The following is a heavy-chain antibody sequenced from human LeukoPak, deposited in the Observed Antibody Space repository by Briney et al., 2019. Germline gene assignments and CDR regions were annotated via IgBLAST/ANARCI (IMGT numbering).Heavy chain of an antibody. CDR1: GFTFSKFP. Sequence: GGSLRLSCAASGFTFSKFPMGWVRQAPGRGLEWVSAISASGDVTFYADSLRGRFTISRDNSKSTLYLQMNGLRAEDTAIFYCAKTKGDYEYWSGYYKYYFDYWGQGTLVTVSS. D-gene: IGHD3-3*01. CDR3: AKTKGDYEYWSGYYKYYFDY. V-gene: IGHV3-23*01. CDR2: ISASGDVT. J-gene: IGHJ4*02.